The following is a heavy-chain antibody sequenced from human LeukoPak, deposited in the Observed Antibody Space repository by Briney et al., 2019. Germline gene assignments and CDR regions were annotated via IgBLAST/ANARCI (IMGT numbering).Heavy chain of an antibody. CDR2: ISSSSSYI. D-gene: IGHD2-2*02. J-gene: IGHJ4*02. CDR3: ARDNENYCSSTSCYKEFDY. Sequence: GGSLRLSYAASGFTFSSYSMNWVRQAPGKGLEWVSSISSSSSYIYYADSVKGRFTISRDNAKNSLYLQMNSLRAEDTAVYYCARDNENYCSSTSCYKEFDYWGQGTLVTVSS. V-gene: IGHV3-21*01. CDR1: GFTFSSYS.